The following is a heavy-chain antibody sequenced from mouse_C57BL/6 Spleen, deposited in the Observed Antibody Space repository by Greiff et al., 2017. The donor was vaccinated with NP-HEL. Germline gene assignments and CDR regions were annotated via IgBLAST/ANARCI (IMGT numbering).Heavy chain of an antibody. V-gene: IGHV5-4*01. J-gene: IGHJ2*01. CDR1: GFTFSSYA. D-gene: IGHD2-12*01. CDR3: ARDYVGDD. CDR2: ISDGGSYT. Sequence: EVMLVESGGGLVKPGGSLKLSCAASGFTFSSYAMSWVRQTPEKRLEWVATISDGGSYTYYPDNVKGRFTISRDKAKNNLYLQMSHLKSEDTAMYYYARDYVGDDWGQGTTLTVSS.